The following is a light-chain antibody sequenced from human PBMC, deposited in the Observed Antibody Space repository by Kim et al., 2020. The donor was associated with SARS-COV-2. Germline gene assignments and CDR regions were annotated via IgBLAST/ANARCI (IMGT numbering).Light chain of an antibody. CDR1: NTDVGGYNY. Sequence: QSALTQPASVSGSPGQSITISCTGTNTDVGGYNYVSWYQQYPGRAPKLMIYDVRERPSGVSNRFSGSKSGNTASLTISGLQADDEADYYCSSFTRSGTLVFGGGTQLTVL. CDR2: DVR. V-gene: IGLV2-14*01. CDR3: SSFTRSGTLV. J-gene: IGLJ3*02.